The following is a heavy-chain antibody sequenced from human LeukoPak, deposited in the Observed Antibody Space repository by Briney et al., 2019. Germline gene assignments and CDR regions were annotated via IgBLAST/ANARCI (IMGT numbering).Heavy chain of an antibody. D-gene: IGHD6-25*01. Sequence: SVKVSCKASGGTFSSYAISWVRQAPGQGLEWMGGIIPIFGTANYAQKFQGRVTITTDESTSTAYMELSSLRSDDTAVYYCARYGITATAGRDYMDVWGKGTTVTVSS. CDR2: IIPIFGTA. CDR3: ARYGITATAGRDYMDV. CDR1: GGTFSSYA. V-gene: IGHV1-69*05. J-gene: IGHJ6*03.